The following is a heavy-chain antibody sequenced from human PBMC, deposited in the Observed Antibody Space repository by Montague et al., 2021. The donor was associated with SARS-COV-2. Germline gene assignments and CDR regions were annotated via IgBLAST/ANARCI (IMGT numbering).Heavy chain of an antibody. V-gene: IGHV4-61*02. D-gene: IGHD2-15*01. J-gene: IGHJ6*02. CDR2: IYTSGST. Sequence: ILSLTCTVSGGSISSGSYYWSWIRQPAGKGLEWIGRIYTSGSTNYNPSLKSRVTISVDTSKNQFSLKLSSVTAADTAVYYCAGGPAATYYYGMDVWGQGTTVTVSS. CDR3: AGGPAATYYYGMDV. CDR1: GGSISSGSYY.